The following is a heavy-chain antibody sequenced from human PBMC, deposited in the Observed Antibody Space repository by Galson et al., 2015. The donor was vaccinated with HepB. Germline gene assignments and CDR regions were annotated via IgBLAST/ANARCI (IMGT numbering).Heavy chain of an antibody. CDR2: INSDGSST. Sequence: SLRLSCAASGFTFSSYWMHWVRQAPGKGLVWVSSINSDGSSTRYADSVKGRFTISRDNAENTLYLQMNSLRAEDTAMYYCARDPTMVVVPLADAFDIWGQGTMVTVSS. D-gene: IGHD3-22*01. CDR1: GFTFSSYW. CDR3: ARDPTMVVVPLADAFDI. V-gene: IGHV3-74*01. J-gene: IGHJ3*02.